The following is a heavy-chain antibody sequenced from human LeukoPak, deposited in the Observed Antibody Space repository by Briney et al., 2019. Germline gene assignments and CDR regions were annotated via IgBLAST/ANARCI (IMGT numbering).Heavy chain of an antibody. V-gene: IGHV3-66*01. CDR2: IYSGGST. CDR1: GFTVSSNY. Sequence: GGSLRLSCAASGFTVSSNYMSWVRQAPGKGLEWVSVIYSGGSTYYADSVKGRFTISRDNSKNTLYLQMNSLRAEDTAVYYCARGGDFWSGYYIDRQNFDYWGQGTLVTVSS. CDR3: ARGGDFWSGYYIDRQNFDY. D-gene: IGHD3-3*01. J-gene: IGHJ4*02.